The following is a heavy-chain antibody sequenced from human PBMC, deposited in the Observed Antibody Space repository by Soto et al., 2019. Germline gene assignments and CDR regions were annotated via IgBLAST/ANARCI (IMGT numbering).Heavy chain of an antibody. CDR2: ISAYNGNT. CDR3: ARDLDYQPLPNTVAFDY. CDR1: GYTFTGDG. J-gene: IGHJ4*02. D-gene: IGHD2-2*01. V-gene: IGHV1-18*01. Sequence: ASVKGSCKASGYTFTGDGISWVRQAPGQGLEWMGWISAYNGNTNYAQKLQGRVTMTTDTSTSTAYMELRSLRSDDTAVYYCARDLDYQPLPNTVAFDYWGQGTLVTVSS.